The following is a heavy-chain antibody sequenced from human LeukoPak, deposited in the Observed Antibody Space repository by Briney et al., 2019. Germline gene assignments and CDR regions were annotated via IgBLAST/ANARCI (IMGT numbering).Heavy chain of an antibody. CDR2: INPNSGGT. Sequence: GASVKVSCKASGYTFTGYYMHWVRQAPGQGLEWMGWINPNSGGTNYAQKFQGRVTMTRDTSISTAYMELSRLRSDDTAVYYCARERDLGYCTNGVCPRGAFDIWGQGTMVTVSS. D-gene: IGHD2-8*01. CDR1: GYTFTGYY. CDR3: ARERDLGYCTNGVCPRGAFDI. J-gene: IGHJ3*02. V-gene: IGHV1-2*02.